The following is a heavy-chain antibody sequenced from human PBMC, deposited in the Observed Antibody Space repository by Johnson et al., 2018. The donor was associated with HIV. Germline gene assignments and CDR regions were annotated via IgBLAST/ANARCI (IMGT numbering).Heavy chain of an antibody. V-gene: IGHV3-9*01. CDR3: ARDYYYFDSRAYYDAFDI. D-gene: IGHD3-22*01. CDR1: GFTFDDYA. J-gene: IGHJ3*02. CDR2: ISWNSGSK. Sequence: EVQVVESGGGVVQPGGSLRLSCAASGFTFDDYALHWVRQAPGKGLEWVSGISWNSGSKDYADSVKGRFTISRDNAKNSLYLQMNSLRAEDTAMYYCARDYYYFDSRAYYDAFDIWGQGTMVTVSS.